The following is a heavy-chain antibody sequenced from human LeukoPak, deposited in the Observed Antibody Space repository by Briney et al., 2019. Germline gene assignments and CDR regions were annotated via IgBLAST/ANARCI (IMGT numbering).Heavy chain of an antibody. CDR1: GFTFSSYG. V-gene: IGHV3-33*01. Sequence: KPGRSLRLSCAASGFTFSSYGMPWVRQAPGKGLEWVAAIWYDGSNKYYADSVKGRFTISRDNSKNTLYLQMNSLRAEDTAVYYCARDRVAGVDYWGQGTLVTVSS. D-gene: IGHD6-19*01. CDR3: ARDRVAGVDY. CDR2: IWYDGSNK. J-gene: IGHJ4*02.